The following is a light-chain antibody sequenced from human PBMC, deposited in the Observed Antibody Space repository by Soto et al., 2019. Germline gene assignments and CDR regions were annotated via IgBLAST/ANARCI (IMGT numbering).Light chain of an antibody. Sequence: DIQLTQSPSLLSASLCDSVTITCRASHDISTYLAWYQQKPGKAPKLMIYEASTLQSGVPSRFSGSASGTEFTLTISSLQPEDFATYYCQQLKSYPITFGQGTRLEI. V-gene: IGKV1-9*01. CDR2: EAS. CDR1: HDISTY. CDR3: QQLKSYPIT. J-gene: IGKJ5*01.